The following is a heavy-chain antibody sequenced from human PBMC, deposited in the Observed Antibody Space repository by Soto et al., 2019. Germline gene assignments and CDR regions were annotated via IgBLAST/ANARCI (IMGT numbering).Heavy chain of an antibody. J-gene: IGHJ6*03. CDR1: GCTLSSYA. D-gene: IGHD2-15*01. CDR3: ARNDIVVVVAAPPGYYYYMDV. Sequence: ASVKVSCTDSGCTLSSYASSWVRQATGQGLEWMGWISANNGTANYAQKLQGRVTITTDTSTSTAYMELRSLRSDDTAVYYCARNDIVVVVAAPPGYYYYMDVWGKGTTVTVSS. V-gene: IGHV1-18*01. CDR2: ISANNGTA.